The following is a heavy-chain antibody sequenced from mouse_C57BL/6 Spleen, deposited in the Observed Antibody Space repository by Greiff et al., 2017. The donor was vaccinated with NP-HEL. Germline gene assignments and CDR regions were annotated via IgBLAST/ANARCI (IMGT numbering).Heavy chain of an antibody. CDR3: ARHRRYSNYVFDD. J-gene: IGHJ2*01. V-gene: IGHV5-6*01. Sequence: EVQGVESGGDLVKPGGSLKLSCAASGFTFSSYGMSWVRQTPDKRLEWVATISSGGSYTYYPDSVKGRFTISRDNAKNTLYLQMSSLKSEDTAMYYCARHRRYSNYVFDDWGKGTTLTVSS. CDR1: GFTFSSYG. D-gene: IGHD2-5*01. CDR2: ISSGGSYT.